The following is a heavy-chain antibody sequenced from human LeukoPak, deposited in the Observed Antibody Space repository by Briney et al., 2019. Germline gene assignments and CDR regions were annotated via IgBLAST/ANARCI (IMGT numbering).Heavy chain of an antibody. CDR2: IYYSGST. V-gene: IGHV4-30-4*08. Sequence: SQTLSLTCTVSGGSISSGDYYWSWIRQPPGKGLEWIGYIYYSGSTYYNPSLKSRVTISVDTSKTQSSLKLSSVTAADTAVYYCARAGPPHCSGGSCYSDWGQGTLVTVSS. D-gene: IGHD2-15*01. CDR1: GGSISSGDYY. J-gene: IGHJ4*02. CDR3: ARAGPPHCSGGSCYSD.